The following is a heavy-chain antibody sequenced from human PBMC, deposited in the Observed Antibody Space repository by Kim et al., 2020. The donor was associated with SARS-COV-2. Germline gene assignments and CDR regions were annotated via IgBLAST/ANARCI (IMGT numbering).Heavy chain of an antibody. J-gene: IGHJ4*02. CDR2: ISWNSGSI. CDR1: GFTFDDYA. Sequence: GRSLRLSCAASGFTFDDYAMHWVRQAPGKGLEWVSRISWNSGSIGYADSVKGRFTISRDNAKNSLYLQMNSLRAEDTALYYCTKEHYYGSGSYYGFDYWGQGTLVTVSS. V-gene: IGHV3-9*01. D-gene: IGHD3-10*01. CDR3: TKEHYYGSGSYYGFDY.